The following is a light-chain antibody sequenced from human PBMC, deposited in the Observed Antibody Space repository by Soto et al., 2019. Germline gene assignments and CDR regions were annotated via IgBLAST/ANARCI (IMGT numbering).Light chain of an antibody. V-gene: IGLV4-69*01. CDR2: LNSDGSH. CDR1: SGHSSYA. Sequence: QLVLTQSPSASASLGASVKLTCTLSSGHSSYAIAWHQQQPEKGPRYLMKLNSDGSHSKGDGIPDRFSGSTSGAERFLTISSLPSEDEADYYCQTWDTGIVVFGGGTKLTVL. CDR3: QTWDTGIVV. J-gene: IGLJ2*01.